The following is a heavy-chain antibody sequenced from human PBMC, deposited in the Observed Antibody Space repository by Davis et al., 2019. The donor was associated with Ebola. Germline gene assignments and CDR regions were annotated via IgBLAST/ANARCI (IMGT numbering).Heavy chain of an antibody. CDR3: AKDRPYYYDSSGYYYFTENDAFDI. CDR2: ISGSGGST. CDR1: GFTFSSYA. Sequence: GESLKISCAASGFTFSSYAMSWVRQAPGKGLEWVSAISGSGGSTYYADSVKGRFTISRDNSKNTLYLQMNSLRAEDTAVYYCAKDRPYYYDSSGYYYFTENDAFDIWGQGTMVTVSS. J-gene: IGHJ3*02. D-gene: IGHD3-22*01. V-gene: IGHV3-23*01.